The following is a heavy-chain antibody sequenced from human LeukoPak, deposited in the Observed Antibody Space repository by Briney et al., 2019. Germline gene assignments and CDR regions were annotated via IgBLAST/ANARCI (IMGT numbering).Heavy chain of an antibody. D-gene: IGHD2-2*01. CDR3: ARSSIVVVSILDY. V-gene: IGHV3-64*01. CDR1: GFPFSSYA. J-gene: IGHJ4*02. CDR2: ISSNGGST. Sequence: GGSLRLSCAASGFPFSSYAMHWVRQAPGKGLEYVSAISSNGGSTSYANSVKGRFTISRDNFKNTLYLQMGSLRAEDMAVYYCARSSIVVVSILDYWGQGTLVTVSS.